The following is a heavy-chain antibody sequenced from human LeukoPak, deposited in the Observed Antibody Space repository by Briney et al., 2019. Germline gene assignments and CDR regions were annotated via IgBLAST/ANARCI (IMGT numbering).Heavy chain of an antibody. J-gene: IGHJ3*02. CDR3: ARGILSSGAFDI. CDR1: GYTFTSYD. V-gene: IGHV1-8*01. CDR2: MNHKSGNT. D-gene: IGHD2-21*01. Sequence: ASVKVSCKASGYTFTSYDINWLRQATGQGLEWMGWMNHKSGNTGYAQKFQGRSTMTRNTSISTAYMELSSLRSEDTAVYYCARGILSSGAFDIWGQGTMVTVSS.